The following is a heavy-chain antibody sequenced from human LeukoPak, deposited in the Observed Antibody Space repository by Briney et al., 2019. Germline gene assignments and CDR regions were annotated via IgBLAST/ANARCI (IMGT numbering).Heavy chain of an antibody. CDR3: AGHHPRNTVDF. CDR1: GGSISSSSYY. J-gene: IGHJ4*02. Sequence: SETLSLTCTVSGGSISSSSYYWSWIRQPPGKGLEWIAYISDIGSINYNPSLRSRVTISLDTSKNQFSLKLSSVTAADTAVYYCAGHHPRNTVDFWGQGTLVTVSS. V-gene: IGHV4-61*05. CDR2: ISDIGSI. D-gene: IGHD2/OR15-2a*01.